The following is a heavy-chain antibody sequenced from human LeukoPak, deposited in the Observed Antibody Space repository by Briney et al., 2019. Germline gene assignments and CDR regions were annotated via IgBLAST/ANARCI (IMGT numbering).Heavy chain of an antibody. D-gene: IGHD3-9*01. V-gene: IGHV1-69*06. J-gene: IGHJ6*04. CDR1: GGTFSSYA. CDR3: AREQILTGYYSYSGMDV. CDR2: IIPIFGTA. Sequence: ASVKVSCKASGGTFSSYAISWVRQAPGQGLEWMGGIIPIFGTANYAQKFQGRVTITADKSTSTAYMELSSLRSEDTAVYYCAREQILTGYYSYSGMDVWGKGTTVTVSS.